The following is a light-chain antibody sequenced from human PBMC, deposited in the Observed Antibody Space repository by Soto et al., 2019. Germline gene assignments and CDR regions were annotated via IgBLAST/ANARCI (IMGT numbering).Light chain of an antibody. Sequence: EIVLTQSPGTLSLSLGERATLSCRASQSVSSSYLAWYQQKPGQAPRLLIYGASSRATGIPDRFSGSGSGTDFTLTISRLEPEDFAVYYYQQYGSSPITFGPGTKVDIK. J-gene: IGKJ3*01. CDR2: GAS. CDR1: QSVSSSY. CDR3: QQYGSSPIT. V-gene: IGKV3-20*01.